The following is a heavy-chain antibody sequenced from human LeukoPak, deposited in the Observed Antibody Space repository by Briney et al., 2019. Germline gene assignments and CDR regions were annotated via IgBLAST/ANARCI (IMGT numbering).Heavy chain of an antibody. J-gene: IGHJ6*03. V-gene: IGHV3-48*01. Sequence: GGSLRLSCAASGFTFSSHSMNWVRQAPGKGLEWVSYISSSSSTIYYADSVKGRFTISRDNAKNSLYLQMNSLRAEDTAVYYCARVGTPITIFGVVTQYYYYYMDVWGKGTTVTVSS. CDR2: ISSSSSTI. CDR1: GFTFSSHS. CDR3: ARVGTPITIFGVVTQYYYYYMDV. D-gene: IGHD3-3*01.